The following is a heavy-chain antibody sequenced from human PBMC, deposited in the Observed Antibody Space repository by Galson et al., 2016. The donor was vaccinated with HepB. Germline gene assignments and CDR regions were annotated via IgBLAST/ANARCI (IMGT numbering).Heavy chain of an antibody. CDR3: AKTRSSTGWSEFDS. CDR2: ISFDGSKT. V-gene: IGHV3-30*18. Sequence: SLRLSCAASGFSFSTYGMHWVRQAPGKGLEWVAVISFDGSKTDYTDSVKGRFTISRDNPKNTLFMEMNSLRGDDTAVYFCAKTRSSTGWSEFDSWGQGTQVTVSS. CDR1: GFSFSTYG. D-gene: IGHD6-19*01. J-gene: IGHJ4*02.